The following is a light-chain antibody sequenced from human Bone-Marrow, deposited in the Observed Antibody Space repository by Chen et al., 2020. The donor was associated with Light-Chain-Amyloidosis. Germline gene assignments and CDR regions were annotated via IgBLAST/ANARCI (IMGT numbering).Light chain of an antibody. CDR2: RDT. CDR3: QSADSSGTYEVI. CDR1: DLPTKY. J-gene: IGLJ2*01. V-gene: IGLV3-25*03. Sequence: SSELTQPPSVSVSQGQTARITCSGDDLPTKYAYWYQQKPGQAPVLVIHRDTERPSGISERFSGSSSGTTATLTISGVQVEDEADYHCQSADSSGTYEVIFGGGTKLTVL.